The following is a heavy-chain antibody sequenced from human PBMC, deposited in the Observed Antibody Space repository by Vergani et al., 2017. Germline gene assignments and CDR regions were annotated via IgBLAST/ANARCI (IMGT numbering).Heavy chain of an antibody. V-gene: IGHV3-53*01. CDR2: IYSGGST. CDR3: ARARGEPPWDYFDY. D-gene: IGHD3-16*01. J-gene: IGHJ4*02. CDR1: GFTFSSNY. Sequence: EVQLVESGGGLIQPGGSLRLSCAASGFTFSSNYMSWVRQAPGKGLEWVSVIYSGGSTYYADSVKGRFTISRDNSKNTLYLQMNSLRAEDTAVYYCARARGEPPWDYFDYWGQGTLVTVSS.